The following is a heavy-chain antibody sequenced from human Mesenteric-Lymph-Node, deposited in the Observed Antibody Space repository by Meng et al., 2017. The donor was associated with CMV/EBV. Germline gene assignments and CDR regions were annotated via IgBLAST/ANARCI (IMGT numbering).Heavy chain of an antibody. D-gene: IGHD3-3*01. CDR1: GFTFSSYG. V-gene: IGHV3-30*02. CDR3: GKDPWIFGVVTDDAFDI. Sequence: GGSLRLSCAASGFTFSSYGMHWVRQAPGKGLEWVAFIRYDGSNKYYADSVKGRFTISRDNSKNTLYLQMNSLRAEDTAVYYCGKDPWIFGVVTDDAFDIWGQGTMVTVSS. CDR2: IRYDGSNK. J-gene: IGHJ3*02.